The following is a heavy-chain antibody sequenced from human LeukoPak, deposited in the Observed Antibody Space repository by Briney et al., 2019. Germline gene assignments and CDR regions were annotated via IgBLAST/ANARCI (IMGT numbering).Heavy chain of an antibody. J-gene: IGHJ4*02. CDR1: GGSISSYY. V-gene: IGHV4-59*01. Sequence: PSETLSLTCTVSGGSISSYYWSWIRQLPGKGLEWIGNIYDSGSTNYNPSLKSRLTISVDTSKNQCSLKLSSVTAADTAVYCCARQSISGSSLSYFDYWGQGTLVNVSS. CDR3: ARQSISGSSLSYFDY. CDR2: IYDSGST. D-gene: IGHD3-22*01.